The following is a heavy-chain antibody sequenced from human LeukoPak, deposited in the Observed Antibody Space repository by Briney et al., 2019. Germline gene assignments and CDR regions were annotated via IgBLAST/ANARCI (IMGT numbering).Heavy chain of an antibody. Sequence: GGSLRLSCEASGFPFKNYWMSWVRQAPGKGLEWVANTKQDGSETNYVDSVEGRFTISRDNAKNLLLLQMNSLRAEDTAVYYCAREGVRGSEAIDAFDIWGQGTLVTVSS. V-gene: IGHV3-7*04. D-gene: IGHD3-10*01. J-gene: IGHJ3*02. CDR2: TKQDGSET. CDR1: GFPFKNYW. CDR3: AREGVRGSEAIDAFDI.